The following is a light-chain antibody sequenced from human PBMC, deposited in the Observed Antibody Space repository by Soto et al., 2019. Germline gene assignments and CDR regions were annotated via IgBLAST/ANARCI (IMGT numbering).Light chain of an antibody. Sequence: DIVVTQSPATLSVSPGERATLSCRASQGFXSNFVWYKQKPGQPPRLLIXGASTRATGIPARFSGSGSGTEFTLTISSLQSEDFAVYYCQQYNNWPPGTFGQGTKVDI. V-gene: IGKV3-15*01. CDR3: QQYNNWPPGT. CDR1: QGFXSN. J-gene: IGKJ1*01. CDR2: GAS.